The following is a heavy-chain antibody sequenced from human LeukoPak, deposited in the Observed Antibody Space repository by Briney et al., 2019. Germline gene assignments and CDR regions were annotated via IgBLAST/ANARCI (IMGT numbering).Heavy chain of an antibody. Sequence: ASVKVSCKASGYTFIDYYLHWLRQAPGQGLEWMGRINPNRGDTKPAQKFQGRVTMTRDTSISVAYMELSSLQSDDTAVYYCARNPDEHWLDESENWYFDLWGSGTLVTVSS. J-gene: IGHJ2*01. CDR1: GYTFIDYY. V-gene: IGHV1-2*06. D-gene: IGHD6-19*01. CDR2: INPNRGDT. CDR3: ARNPDEHWLDESENWYFDL.